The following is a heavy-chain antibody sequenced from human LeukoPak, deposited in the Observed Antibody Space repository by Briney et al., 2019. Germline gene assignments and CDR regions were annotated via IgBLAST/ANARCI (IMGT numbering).Heavy chain of an antibody. V-gene: IGHV3-33*01. Sequence: PGGSLRLSCAASGFTSSSYGMHWVRQAPGKGLEWVAVIWYDGSNKYYADSVKGRFTISRDNSKNTLYLQMNSLRAEDTAVYYCARAQLTMVRGVRANYYYMDVWGKGTTVTVSS. J-gene: IGHJ6*03. CDR3: ARAQLTMVRGVRANYYYMDV. CDR2: IWYDGSNK. CDR1: GFTSSSYG. D-gene: IGHD3-10*01.